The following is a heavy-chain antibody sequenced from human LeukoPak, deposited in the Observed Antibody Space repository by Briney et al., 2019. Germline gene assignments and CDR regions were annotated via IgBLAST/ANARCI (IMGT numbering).Heavy chain of an antibody. Sequence: GGSLRLSCAASGFSFSVYAMSWVRQAPGKGLEWVSSISGSGGRTYYTNSVKGRFTISRENFKSTVYLEMNNLGAEDTALYYCAKGGQDFDFWRFDYWGQGNLVIVSS. CDR3: AKGGQDFDFWRFDY. D-gene: IGHD3-3*01. J-gene: IGHJ4*02. CDR2: ISGSGGRT. V-gene: IGHV3-23*01. CDR1: GFSFSVYA.